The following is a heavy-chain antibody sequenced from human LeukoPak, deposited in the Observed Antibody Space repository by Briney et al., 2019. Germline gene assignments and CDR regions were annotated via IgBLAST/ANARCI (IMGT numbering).Heavy chain of an antibody. D-gene: IGHD3-22*01. CDR1: GGSISSGGYY. Sequence: SQTLSLTCTVSGGSISSGGYYWSWIRQHPGKGLEWIGYIYYSGSTYYNPSLKSRVTISVDTSKNQFSLKLSSVTAADTAVYYCARGGAGDRRGYYRSRGGANFDYWGQGTLVTVSS. CDR3: ARGGAGDRRGYYRSRGGANFDY. CDR2: IYYSGST. J-gene: IGHJ4*02. V-gene: IGHV4-31*03.